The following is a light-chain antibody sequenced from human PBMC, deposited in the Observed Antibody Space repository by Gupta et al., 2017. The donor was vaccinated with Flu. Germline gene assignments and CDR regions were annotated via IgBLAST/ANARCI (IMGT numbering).Light chain of an antibody. CDR3: QHLNNFPPYT. CDR2: PAS. CDR1: QGISSS. V-gene: IGKV1-9*01. Sequence: SFLSASVGDRVTITCRASQGISSSLAWFKHKPGRAPKLLIYPASTLQSGVPSTFSGSGYGTEFTLTISSRQPEDFATYYCQHLNNFPPYTFGQGTKLEIK. J-gene: IGKJ2*01.